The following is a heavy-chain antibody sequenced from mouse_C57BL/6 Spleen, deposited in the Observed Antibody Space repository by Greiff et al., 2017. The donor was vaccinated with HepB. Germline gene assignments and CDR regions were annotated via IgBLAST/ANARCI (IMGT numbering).Heavy chain of an antibody. V-gene: IGHV1-64*01. CDR3: ARDYYSNYESYYAMDY. J-gene: IGHJ4*01. CDR1: GYTFTSYW. CDR2: IHPNSGST. Sequence: QVQLQQPGAELVKPGASVKLSCKASGYTFTSYWMHWVKQRPGQGLEWIGMIHPNSGSTNYNEKFKSKATLTVDKSSSTAYMQLSSLTSEDSAVYYCARDYYSNYESYYAMDYWGQGTSVTVSS. D-gene: IGHD2-5*01.